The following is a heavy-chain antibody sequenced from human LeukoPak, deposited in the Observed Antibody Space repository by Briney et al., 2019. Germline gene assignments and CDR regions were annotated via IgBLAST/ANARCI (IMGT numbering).Heavy chain of an antibody. D-gene: IGHD3-22*01. J-gene: IGHJ4*02. CDR2: ISSSSSYI. CDR1: GFTFSSYS. V-gene: IGHV3-21*01. CDR3: ASELETYYYDSSGRSFDY. Sequence: SGGSLRLSCAASGFTFSSYSMNWVRQAPGKGLEWVSSISSSSSYIYYADSVKGRFTISRDNAKNSLYLQMNSLRAEDTAVYYCASELETYYYDSSGRSFDYWGQGTLVTVSS.